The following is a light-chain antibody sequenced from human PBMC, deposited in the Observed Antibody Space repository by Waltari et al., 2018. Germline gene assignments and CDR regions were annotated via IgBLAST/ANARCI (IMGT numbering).Light chain of an antibody. Sequence: QSVLTQPPSASETPGPRVTIPCSGTNSNLGSTHLNWYQQPPGTAPKLLIYRNNQRPSGVPDRFSASKSGTSASLAIDGLRSEDEAVYYCASWDDSHYVFGPGTQVTVL. CDR3: ASWDDSHYV. J-gene: IGLJ1*01. V-gene: IGLV1-47*01. CDR2: RNN. CDR1: NSNLGSTH.